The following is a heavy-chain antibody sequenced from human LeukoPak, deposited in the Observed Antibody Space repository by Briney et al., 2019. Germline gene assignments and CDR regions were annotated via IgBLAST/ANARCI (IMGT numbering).Heavy chain of an antibody. J-gene: IGHJ3*02. CDR3: ARVGSGYYDSSGYCPAFDI. CDR2: ISSSGSTI. CDR1: GFTFSDYY. Sequence: GSLRLSCAASGFTFSDYYMSWIRQAPGKGLEWVSYISSSGSTIYYADSVKGRFTISRDNAKNSLYLQMNRLRAEHTAVYYCARVGSGYYDSSGYCPAFDIWGQGTMVTVSS. D-gene: IGHD3-22*01. V-gene: IGHV3-11*04.